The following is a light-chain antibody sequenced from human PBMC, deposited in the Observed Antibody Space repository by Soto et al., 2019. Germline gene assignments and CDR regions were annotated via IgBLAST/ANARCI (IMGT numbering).Light chain of an antibody. CDR2: EVS. CDR1: SSDVGGYNY. V-gene: IGLV2-14*01. CDR3: SSYTSSSTPYVV. J-gene: IGLJ2*01. Sequence: ALTQPASVSGSPGQSITISCTGTSSDVGGYNYVSWYQQHPGKAPKLVIYEVSNRPSGVSNRFSGSKSGNTASLTISGLQAEDEADYYCSSYTSSSTPYVVFGGGTKLTVL.